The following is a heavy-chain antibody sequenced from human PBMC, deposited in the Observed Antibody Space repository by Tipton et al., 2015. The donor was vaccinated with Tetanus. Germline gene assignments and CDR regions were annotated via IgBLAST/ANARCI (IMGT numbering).Heavy chain of an antibody. CDR3: ARRYSSSSTPKTFDI. V-gene: IGHV5-51*03. CDR1: GYTFTNYW. J-gene: IGHJ3*02. D-gene: IGHD6-6*01. CDR2: IYPGDSDA. Sequence: QLVQSGAEVKKPGESLKISCQGSGYTFTNYWIGWVRQMPGKGLEWMGVIYPGDSDARYSPSFQGQVTMSADWSISTAYLQWSSLKTSDTAMYYCARRYSSSSTPKTFDIWGQGTMVTVSS.